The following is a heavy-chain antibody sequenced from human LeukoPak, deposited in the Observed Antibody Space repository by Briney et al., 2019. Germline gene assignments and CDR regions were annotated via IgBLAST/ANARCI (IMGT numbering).Heavy chain of an antibody. V-gene: IGHV4-61*01. CDR1: GGSISSSISSFY. Sequence: SETLSLTCTVSGGSISSSISSFYWSWIRQPPGKGLEWIGYIFYNVNTNYNPSLKSRVTMSVDTMSVDTSKKQFSLELSSVTAADTAVYYCARTDYSGSGSFYDNWFDPWGQGTLVTVSS. D-gene: IGHD3-10*01. J-gene: IGHJ5*02. CDR3: ARTDYSGSGSFYDNWFDP. CDR2: IFYNVNT.